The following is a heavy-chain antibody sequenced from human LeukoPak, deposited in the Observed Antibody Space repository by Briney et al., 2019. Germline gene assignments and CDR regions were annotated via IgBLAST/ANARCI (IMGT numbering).Heavy chain of an antibody. Sequence: ASVKVSFKASGYTFTSYYMHWVRRAPGQGLEWMGIINPSGGSTSYARKFQGRVTMTRDTSTSTVYMELSSLRSEDTAVYYCARDHQWELKYWGQGTLVTVSS. J-gene: IGHJ4*02. D-gene: IGHD1-26*01. CDR2: INPSGGST. CDR3: ARDHQWELKY. CDR1: GYTFTSYY. V-gene: IGHV1-46*01.